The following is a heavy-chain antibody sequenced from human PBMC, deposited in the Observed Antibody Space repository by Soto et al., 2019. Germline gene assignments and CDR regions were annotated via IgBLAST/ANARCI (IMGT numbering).Heavy chain of an antibody. CDR2: ISYDGSDK. V-gene: IGHV3-30-3*01. CDR3: ARTAVAGSPLRLYYFAY. J-gene: IGHJ4*02. CDR1: GFTFRSYA. Sequence: QVQLVESGGGVVQPGRSLRLSCAASGFTFRSYAMHWVRQAPGKGLEWVAIISYDGSDKYYADSVKGRFTISRDNSKNTLYLKMNSLRAEDTVVYYCARTAVAGSPLRLYYFAYWGQGSLVTVSS. D-gene: IGHD6-19*01.